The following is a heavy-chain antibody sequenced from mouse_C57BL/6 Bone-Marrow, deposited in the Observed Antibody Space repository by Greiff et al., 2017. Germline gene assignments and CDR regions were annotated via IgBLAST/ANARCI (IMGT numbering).Heavy chain of an antibody. Sequence: QVTLKVSGPGILQPSQTLSLTCSFSGFSLSTFGMGVGWIRQPSGKGLEWLAHIWWDDDKYYNPALKSRLTISKDTSKNQGFLKSANVDTADTATYYCARDSPKDAMDYWGQGTSVTVSS. J-gene: IGHJ4*01. CDR3: ARDSPKDAMDY. V-gene: IGHV8-8*01. CDR2: IWWDDDK. CDR1: GFSLSTFGMG.